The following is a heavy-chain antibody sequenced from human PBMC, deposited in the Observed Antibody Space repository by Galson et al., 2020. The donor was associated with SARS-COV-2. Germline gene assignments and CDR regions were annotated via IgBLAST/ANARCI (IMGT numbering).Heavy chain of an antibody. Sequence: GGSLRLSCAASGFTFSNAWMSWVRQAPGQGLEWVGRIKSKTDGGPTDYAAPVKGRFTISRDDSKNTLYLQMNSLKTEDTAVYYCTTGWITMVRGVLNYYYYYMDVWGKGTTVTVSS. J-gene: IGHJ6*03. CDR2: IKSKTDGGPT. D-gene: IGHD3-10*01. CDR3: TTGWITMVRGVLNYYYYYMDV. V-gene: IGHV3-15*01. CDR1: GFTFSNAW.